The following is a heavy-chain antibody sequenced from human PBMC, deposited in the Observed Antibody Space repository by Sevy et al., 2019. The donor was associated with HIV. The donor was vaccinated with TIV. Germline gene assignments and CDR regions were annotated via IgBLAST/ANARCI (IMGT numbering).Heavy chain of an antibody. D-gene: IGHD3-16*02. J-gene: IGHJ6*02. CDR2: MSYNGNKK. CDR3: AREGALSGGVIVSYGMDV. Sequence: GGSLRLSCTASGFSFSRSPMHWVRQAPGKGLEWVAVMSYNGNKKYNGDSVKGRFTISRDDFKNTLYLQMNSLRTEDTAVYYCAREGALSGGVIVSYGMDVWGQGITVTVSS. CDR1: GFSFSRSP. V-gene: IGHV3-30*04.